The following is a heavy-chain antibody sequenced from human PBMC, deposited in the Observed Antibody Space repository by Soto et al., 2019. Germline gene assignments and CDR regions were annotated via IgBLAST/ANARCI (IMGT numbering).Heavy chain of an antibody. V-gene: IGHV4-31*03. CDR3: ARIKGGAAGNFDY. D-gene: IGHD6-13*01. CDR1: GGSVSSGLFY. Sequence: SETLSLTCTVSGGSVSSGLFYWSWIRQHPGKDLEWIGYIYYSGSTYYNPSLKSRVTMSVDTSQNQFSLKLNSVTAADTAVYFCARIKGGAAGNFDYWGQGTLVTVS. J-gene: IGHJ4*02. CDR2: IYYSGST.